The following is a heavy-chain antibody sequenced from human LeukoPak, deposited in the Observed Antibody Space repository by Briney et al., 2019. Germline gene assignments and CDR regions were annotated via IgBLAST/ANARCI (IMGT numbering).Heavy chain of an antibody. CDR1: GYTFTGYY. CDR2: INPNSGGT. D-gene: IGHD2-2*01. J-gene: IGHJ6*02. CDR3: ASSTVVVPAAMSYYYYYGMDV. Sequence: ASVKLSCKASGYTFTGYYMHWVRQAPGQGLEWMGWINPNSGGTNYAQKFQGRVTMTRDTSISTAYMELSRLRSDDTAVYYCASSTVVVPAAMSYYYYYGMDVWGQGTTVTVSS. V-gene: IGHV1-2*02.